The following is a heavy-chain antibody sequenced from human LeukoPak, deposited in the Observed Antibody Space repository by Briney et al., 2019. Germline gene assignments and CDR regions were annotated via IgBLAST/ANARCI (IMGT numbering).Heavy chain of an antibody. V-gene: IGHV3-23*01. Sequence: GGSLRLSCAASGVIISSYAMSWVRQAPGKGLEWVSAINGRGDNTYYADLVKGRFTISRDNSKSTVYLQMNSLRTEDTAVYYCAKDRVSPGFNWFDPWGQGTLVTVSS. CDR3: AKDRVSPGFNWFDP. CDR1: GVIISSYA. J-gene: IGHJ5*02. CDR2: INGRGDNT. D-gene: IGHD2/OR15-2a*01.